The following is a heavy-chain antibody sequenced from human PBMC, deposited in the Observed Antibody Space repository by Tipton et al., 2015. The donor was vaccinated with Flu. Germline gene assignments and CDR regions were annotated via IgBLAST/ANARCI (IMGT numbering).Heavy chain of an antibody. J-gene: IGHJ4*02. CDR3: ATTYQLLFGYFDY. CDR1: GFTFSSYS. D-gene: IGHD2-2*01. CDR2: ISSSSSYI. V-gene: IGHV3-21*01. Sequence: AASGFTFSSYSMNWVRQAPGKGLEWVSSISSSSSYIYYADSVKGRFTISRDNAKNSLYLQMNSLRAEDTAVYYCATTYQLLFGYFDYWGQGTLVTVSS.